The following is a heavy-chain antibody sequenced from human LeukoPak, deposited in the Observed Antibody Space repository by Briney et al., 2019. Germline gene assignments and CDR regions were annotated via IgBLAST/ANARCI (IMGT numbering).Heavy chain of an antibody. CDR3: ARNQAVAANRGASDV. D-gene: IGHD6-19*01. Sequence: SETLSLTCTVSGGSISSSSYYWGWIRQPPGKGLEWIGSSYYNGNTYYNPYNPSLTSRVTMSVDTSKNQFSLKLDSVTEIDTAMYYCARNQAVAANRGASDVWGQGTMVTVSS. CDR2: SYYNGNT. V-gene: IGHV4-39*07. CDR1: GGSISSSSYY. J-gene: IGHJ3*01.